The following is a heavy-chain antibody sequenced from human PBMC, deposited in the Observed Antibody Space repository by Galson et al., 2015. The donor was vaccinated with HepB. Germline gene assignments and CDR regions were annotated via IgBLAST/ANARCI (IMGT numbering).Heavy chain of an antibody. CDR1: GFTFTDHY. J-gene: IGHJ4*02. CDR3: AKNLHWGGDDY. D-gene: IGHD7-27*01. V-gene: IGHV3-7*01. Sequence: SLRLSCAASGAASGFTFTDHYMTWVRQSPEKGLEWVANINQAGNIKTYADSVRGRFTISRDNTQNSVSLQMNSLRVEDTAVYYCAKNLHWGGDDYWGQGMLVTVSS. CDR2: INQAGNIK.